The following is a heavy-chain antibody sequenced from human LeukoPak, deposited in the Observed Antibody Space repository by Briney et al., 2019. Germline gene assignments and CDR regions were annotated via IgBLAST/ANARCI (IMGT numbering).Heavy chain of an antibody. Sequence: SETLSLTCTVSGGSISSYYWSWIRQPPGKGLEWIGYIYYSGSTNYNPSLKSRVTISVDTSKNQFSLKLSTVTAADTAVYYCARRPTGDPKFDYWGQGTLVTVSS. CDR1: GGSISSYY. CDR3: ARRPTGDPKFDY. J-gene: IGHJ4*02. V-gene: IGHV4-59*08. D-gene: IGHD7-27*01. CDR2: IYYSGST.